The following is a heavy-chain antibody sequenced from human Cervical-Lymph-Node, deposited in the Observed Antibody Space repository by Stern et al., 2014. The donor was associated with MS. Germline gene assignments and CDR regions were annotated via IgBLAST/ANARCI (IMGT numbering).Heavy chain of an antibody. CDR3: ARPHSPGWSYYFDF. D-gene: IGHD6-19*01. J-gene: IGHJ4*02. CDR2: IFPGASYT. CDR1: GYTFTDYW. Sequence: EVQLVQSGAEVRKPGQSLTISCNISGYTFTDYWIAWVRQMPGQGLEWMGAIFPGASYTRYSPSFQGHVTISVDTSINTAYLQWSDLRASDTAMYYCARPHSPGWSYYFDFWGQGTLVAVSS. V-gene: IGHV5-51*01.